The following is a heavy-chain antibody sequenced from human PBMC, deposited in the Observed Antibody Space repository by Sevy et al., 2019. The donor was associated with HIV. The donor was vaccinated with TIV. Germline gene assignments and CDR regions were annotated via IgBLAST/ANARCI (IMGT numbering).Heavy chain of an antibody. CDR3: AKAPDPSCKSTRCYYFDY. CDR2: TSAGDSST. CDR1: GFTFSDYA. J-gene: IGHJ4*02. D-gene: IGHD2-2*01. Sequence: GGSLRLSCVASGFTFSDYAVSWVRQAPGKGLEWVAATSAGDSSTYHADSVRGRFTISRDNSKNTLYLQMNSLRAEDTAVYYCAKAPDPSCKSTRCYYFDYWGQGALVTVSS. V-gene: IGHV3-23*01.